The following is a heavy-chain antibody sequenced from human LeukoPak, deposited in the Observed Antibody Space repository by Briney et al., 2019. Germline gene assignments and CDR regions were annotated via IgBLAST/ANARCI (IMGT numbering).Heavy chain of an antibody. V-gene: IGHV4-61*03. D-gene: IGHD4-11*01. Sequence: SQTLSLTCTVSGGSISSGSYYWSWIRQPPGKGLEWIGYVDHTGSTKFNPSLNGRVSISRDTSNNFFSLRLRSVTAADTAVYFCARGRVSSSTWYSTYYYFFYMDFWGKGTTVTVSS. J-gene: IGHJ6*03. CDR2: VDHTGST. CDR3: ARGRVSSSTWYSTYYYFFYMDF. CDR1: GGSISSGSYY.